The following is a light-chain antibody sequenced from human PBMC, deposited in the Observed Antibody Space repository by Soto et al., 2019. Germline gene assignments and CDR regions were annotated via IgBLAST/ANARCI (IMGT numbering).Light chain of an antibody. J-gene: IGLJ1*01. V-gene: IGLV2-14*03. Sequence: QSVLTQPASVSESRGQSITISCTGTSSDIGDYNYVSWYKQYPGKAPKLIIFEVTNRPAGISNRFSGSKSGNTASLTISGLQAEDEADYYCSSFTRGSTPCVFGSGTKVTVL. CDR2: EVT. CDR3: SSFTRGSTPCV. CDR1: SSDIGDYNY.